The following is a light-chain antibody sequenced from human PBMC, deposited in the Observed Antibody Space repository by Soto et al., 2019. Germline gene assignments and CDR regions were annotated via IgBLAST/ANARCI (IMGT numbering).Light chain of an antibody. CDR2: AAS. CDR3: LQDHNYPPT. Sequence: AIQMTQSPSSLSASVGDRVTITCRASQGIRNDLGWYQQRPGKAPKLLIYAASSLESGVPSRFSGSGSGKDFTLTISSLKPEDFPTYFCLQDHNYPPTFGQGTKVDIK. V-gene: IGKV1-6*01. J-gene: IGKJ1*01. CDR1: QGIRND.